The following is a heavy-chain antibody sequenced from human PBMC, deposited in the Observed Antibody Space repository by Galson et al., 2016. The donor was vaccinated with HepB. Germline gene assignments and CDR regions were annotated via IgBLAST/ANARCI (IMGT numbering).Heavy chain of an antibody. D-gene: IGHD2-2*01. CDR1: GFTFSSYG. V-gene: IGHV3-30*03. CDR2: ISTDAINK. J-gene: IGHJ6*02. Sequence: SLRLSCAASGFTFSSYGMHWVRQAPGKGLEWVAVISTDAINKYYADSVRGRFTISRDDPKNTLYLQMNSLRPEDTAVYYCARPRASNYYYYGMDVWGQGTTGAVPS. CDR3: ARPRASNYYYYGMDV.